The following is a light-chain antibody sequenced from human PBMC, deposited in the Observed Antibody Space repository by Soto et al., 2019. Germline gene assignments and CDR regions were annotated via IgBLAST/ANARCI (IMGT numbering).Light chain of an antibody. J-gene: IGKJ3*01. Sequence: IQLTQSPSSLSASVGARVTITCRASQGISSYLAWYQQKPGKAPELLIHAASTLQSGVPSRFSGSGSGTDVNHTISSLQPEDFAIYHGRQFQSFPLTFGPGPKVDI. V-gene: IGKV1-9*01. CDR1: QGISSY. CDR3: RQFQSFPLT. CDR2: AAS.